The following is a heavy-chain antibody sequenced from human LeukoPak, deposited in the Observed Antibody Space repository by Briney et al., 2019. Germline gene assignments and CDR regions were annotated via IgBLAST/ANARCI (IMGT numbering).Heavy chain of an antibody. J-gene: IGHJ4*02. D-gene: IGHD6-13*01. CDR1: GFTVSSNY. V-gene: IGHV3-66*01. CDR2: IYSGGST. CDR3: ARESPLQYSSSVTFDY. Sequence: QTGGSLRLSCAASGFTVSSNYMSWVRQAPGKGLEWVSVIYSGGSTYYADSAKGRFTISRDNSKNTLYLQMNSLRAEDTAVYYCARESPLQYSSSVTFDYWGQGTLVTVSS.